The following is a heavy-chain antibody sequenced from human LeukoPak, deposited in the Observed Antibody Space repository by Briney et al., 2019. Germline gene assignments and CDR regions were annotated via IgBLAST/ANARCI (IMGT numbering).Heavy chain of an antibody. V-gene: IGHV3-23*01. J-gene: IGHJ4*02. Sequence: ETLSLTCNVSGGSISNSGYYWGWIRQPPGKGLEWVSAISGSGGSTYYADSVKGRFTISRDNSKNTLYLQMNSLRAEDTAVYYCAKDPITMIVVVINYFDYWGQGTLVTVSS. CDR1: GGSISNSGYY. CDR3: AKDPITMIVVVINYFDY. CDR2: ISGSGGST. D-gene: IGHD3-22*01.